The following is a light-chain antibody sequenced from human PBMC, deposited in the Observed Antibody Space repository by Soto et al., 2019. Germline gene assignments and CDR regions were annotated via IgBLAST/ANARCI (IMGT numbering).Light chain of an antibody. CDR2: AAS. V-gene: IGKV1D-12*01. CDR1: QSINTC. Sequence: DIKMNKNPSTLSASVEDRVILTCRASQSINTCLAWYQQKPGKAPNLLIYAASSLPSGVPSRFSCSGSGTDFTLTSSIRLPDDIASYYRQLANSLPRTFGGGTKVDIK. J-gene: IGKJ4*01. CDR3: QLANSLPRT.